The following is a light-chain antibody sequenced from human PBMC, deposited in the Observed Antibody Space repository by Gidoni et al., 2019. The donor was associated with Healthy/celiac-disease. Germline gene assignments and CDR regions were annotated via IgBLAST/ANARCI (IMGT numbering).Light chain of an antibody. Sequence: QSALTKPASVSGSPGQSITIYCTGTSSNVGGYNYVSWYQQHPGKAPKLMIYDVSNRPSGVSNRFSCSKSGNTASLTISGLQAEDEADYYCSSYTSSSTLVFGGGTKLTVL. CDR1: SSNVGGYNY. CDR3: SSYTSSSTLV. CDR2: DVS. J-gene: IGLJ2*01. V-gene: IGLV2-14*03.